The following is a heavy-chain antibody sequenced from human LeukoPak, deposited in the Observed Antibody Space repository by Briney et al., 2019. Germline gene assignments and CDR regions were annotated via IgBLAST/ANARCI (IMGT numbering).Heavy chain of an antibody. CDR3: ARDGADGGSFDY. D-gene: IGHD3-10*01. J-gene: IGHJ4*02. CDR1: GFTFSTYS. V-gene: IGHV3-21*01. Sequence: PGGSLRLSCAASGFTFSTYSMNWVRQAPGKGLEWVSSISSSSSYIYYADSVKGRFTISRNNAKNSLYLQMNSLRAEDTAVYYCARDGADGGSFDYWGQGTLVTASS. CDR2: ISSSSSYI.